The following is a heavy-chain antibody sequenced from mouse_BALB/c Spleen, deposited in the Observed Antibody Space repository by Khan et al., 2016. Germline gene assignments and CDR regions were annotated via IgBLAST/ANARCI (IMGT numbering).Heavy chain of an antibody. CDR1: GFTFTDYY. CDR2: IRNKANGYTT. D-gene: IGHD1-1*01. CDR3: ARVYGSMAYAMDY. V-gene: IGHV7-3*02. Sequence: EVELVESGGGLVQPGGSLRLSCATSGFTFTDYYMSWVRQPPGKALEWLGFIRNKANGYTTEYSASVKGRFTISRDNSQSILYLQMNTLGAEDSATYYCARVYGSMAYAMDYWGQGTSVTVSS. J-gene: IGHJ4*01.